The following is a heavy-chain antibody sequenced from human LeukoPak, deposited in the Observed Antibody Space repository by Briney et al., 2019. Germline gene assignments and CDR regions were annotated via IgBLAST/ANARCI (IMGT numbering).Heavy chain of an antibody. V-gene: IGHV3-53*01. CDR2: IYSGGST. CDR3: ARDSDAFDI. Sequence: PGGSLRLSYAASGFTVSSNYMSWVRQAPGKGLEWVSAIYSGGSTYYADSVKGRFTISRDNSKNTLYLQMNSLRAEDTAVYYCARDSDAFDIWGQGTMVTVSS. CDR1: GFTVSSNY. J-gene: IGHJ3*02.